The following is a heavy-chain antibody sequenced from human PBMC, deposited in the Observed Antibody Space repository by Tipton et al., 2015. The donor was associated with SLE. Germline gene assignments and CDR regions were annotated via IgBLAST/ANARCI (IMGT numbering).Heavy chain of an antibody. CDR1: GGSISSYF. CDR3: ARGPVGAIPFDY. Sequence: TLSLTCTVSGGSISSYFWSWIRQAPGKGLEWIGYISQSGSTKYNASLKSRVTISADTSKNHFSLRLTSATAADTAVYYCARGPVGAIPFDYWGQGALVTVSS. J-gene: IGHJ4*02. D-gene: IGHD1-26*01. CDR2: ISQSGST. V-gene: IGHV4-59*01.